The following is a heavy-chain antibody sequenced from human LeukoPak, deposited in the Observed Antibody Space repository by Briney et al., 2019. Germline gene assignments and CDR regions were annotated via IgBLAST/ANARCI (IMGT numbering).Heavy chain of an antibody. J-gene: IGHJ4*02. D-gene: IGHD1-1*01. Sequence: GGSLRLSCAASGFTFSNYAMSWVRQAPGKGLEWVSAISGSGESTYYADSVKGRFTISRDDSKNTLYLQMDSLRAVDTAVYYCAKEVPFPIFDYWGQGTLVTVSS. CDR3: AKEVPFPIFDY. CDR1: GFTFSNYA. V-gene: IGHV3-23*01. CDR2: ISGSGEST.